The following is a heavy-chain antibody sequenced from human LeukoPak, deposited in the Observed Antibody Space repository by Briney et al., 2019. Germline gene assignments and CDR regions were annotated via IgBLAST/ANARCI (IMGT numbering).Heavy chain of an antibody. CDR1: GGTFSSYA. V-gene: IGHV1-69*05. CDR3: ARGEVPVQLERQGDYFDY. J-gene: IGHJ4*02. Sequence: ASVKVSCKASGGTFSSYAISWVRQAPGQGLEWMGGIIPIFGTANYAQKFQGRVTITTDESTSTAYMELSSLRSEDTAVYYCARGEVPVQLERQGDYFDYWGQGTLVTVSS. CDR2: IIPIFGTA. D-gene: IGHD1-1*01.